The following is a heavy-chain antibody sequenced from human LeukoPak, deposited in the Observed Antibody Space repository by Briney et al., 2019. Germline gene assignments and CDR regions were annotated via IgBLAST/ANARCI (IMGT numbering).Heavy chain of an antibody. D-gene: IGHD6-19*01. CDR1: GFTFSKYW. CDR2: INTDGTVT. J-gene: IGHJ6*02. V-gene: IGHV3-74*01. Sequence: PGGSLRLSCAASGFTFSKYWMLWVRQAPGKGLESVSRINTDGTVTTYADSVKGRFTVSRDNADNTMFLQMNSLRDEDTAVYYCATKQWLAPPPDSWGQGTTVTVSS. CDR3: ATKQWLAPPPDS.